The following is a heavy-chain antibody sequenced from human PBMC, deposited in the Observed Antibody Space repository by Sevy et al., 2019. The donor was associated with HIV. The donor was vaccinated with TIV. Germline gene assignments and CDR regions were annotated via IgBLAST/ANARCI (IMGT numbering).Heavy chain of an antibody. CDR2: VNAGNGNT. CDR1: GYTFTSYA. J-gene: IGHJ4*02. Sequence: ASLKVSCKASGYTFTSYAMHWVRQAPGQRLEWMGWVNAGNGNTKYSQKFQGRVTITRDTSARTAYMELSSLRSEDTAVYYCARENDRYTASPGYWGQGTLVTVSS. V-gene: IGHV1-3*01. CDR3: ARENDRYTASPGY. D-gene: IGHD5-18*01.